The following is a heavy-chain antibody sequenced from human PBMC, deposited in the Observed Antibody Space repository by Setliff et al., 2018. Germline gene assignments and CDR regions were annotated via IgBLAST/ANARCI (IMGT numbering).Heavy chain of an antibody. V-gene: IGHV4-39*01. J-gene: IGHJ6*03. CDR2: IYYSGTT. Sequence: SETLSLTCTVSGGSISSSDFYWGWIRQPPGKGLEWIGSIYYSGTTYYNPSLKGPVTISIDTSKNQFSLKLSSVTAADTAIYYCARHDARGYYYYMDVWGEGTTVTVSS. CDR3: ARHDARGYYYYMDV. CDR1: GGSISSSDFY. D-gene: IGHD3-10*01.